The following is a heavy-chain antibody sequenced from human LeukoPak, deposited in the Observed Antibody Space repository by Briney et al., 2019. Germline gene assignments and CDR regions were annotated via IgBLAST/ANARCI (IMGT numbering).Heavy chain of an antibody. CDR2: IYYSGST. D-gene: IGHD3-16*02. J-gene: IGHJ2*01. V-gene: IGHV4-31*03. CDR3: ARGVTYDYVWGSYRLPYFDL. Sequence: PSQTLSLTCTVSGGSISSGGYCWSWIRQHPGTGLEWIGYIYYSGSTYYNPSLKSRVTISVDTSKNQFSLKLSSVTAADTAVYYCARGVTYDYVWGSYRLPYFDLWGRAPWSLSPQ. CDR1: GGSISSGGYC.